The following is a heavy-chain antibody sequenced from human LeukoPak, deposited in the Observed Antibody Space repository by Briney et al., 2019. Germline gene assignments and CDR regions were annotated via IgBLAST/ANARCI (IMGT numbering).Heavy chain of an antibody. V-gene: IGHV3-30-3*01. J-gene: IGHJ5*02. CDR3: AIPPIVVVPSAKQNLDR. CDR1: GFTFSSYA. D-gene: IGHD2-2*01. Sequence: GGSLRLSCAASGFTFSSYAMHWVRQAPGKGLEWVAVISYDGSNKYYADSVKGRFTVSRDSSKNTLYLRMDGLRVEDTAVYYCAIPPIVVVPSAKQNLDRWGQGTLVTVSS. CDR2: ISYDGSNK.